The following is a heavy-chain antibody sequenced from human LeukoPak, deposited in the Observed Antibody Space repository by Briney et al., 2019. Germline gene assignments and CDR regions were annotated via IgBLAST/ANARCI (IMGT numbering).Heavy chain of an antibody. CDR2: IIGSGINT. Sequence: GGSLRLSCAASGFTFSTYALTWVRQAPGKGLEWVSAIIGSGINTYYSDSVKGRFIISRDNSKNTLYLQMNSLRADDTAVYYCAVTAVTTAGFDYWGQGTLVTVSS. D-gene: IGHD4-17*01. V-gene: IGHV3-23*01. CDR1: GFTFSTYA. J-gene: IGHJ4*02. CDR3: AVTAVTTAGFDY.